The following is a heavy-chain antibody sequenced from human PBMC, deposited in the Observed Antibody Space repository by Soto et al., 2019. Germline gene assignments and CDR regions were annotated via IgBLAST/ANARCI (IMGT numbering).Heavy chain of an antibody. Sequence: EVQLVESGGGLVQPGGSLRLSCAASGFTFTNNWIHWVRQAPGKGLVWVSRVNTFGSITNYADSVRGRFTISRDNAKNTVYLQMNSQRVEDTAVYYCVRGAHSGYYVDVGGQGTLVTVSS. CDR3: VRGAHSGYYVDV. V-gene: IGHV3-74*01. D-gene: IGHD3-3*01. J-gene: IGHJ4*02. CDR2: VNTFGSIT. CDR1: GFTFTNNW.